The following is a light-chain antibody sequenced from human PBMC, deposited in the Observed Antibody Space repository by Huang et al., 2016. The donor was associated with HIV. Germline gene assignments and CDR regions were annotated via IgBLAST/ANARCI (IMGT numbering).Light chain of an antibody. Sequence: DIQMTQSPSSLSASVGDRVTITCQASQDISNYLNWYQQKPGKAPKLMIYDASNLETGVQSRFSGSGSGTDFTFTISSLQPEDIATYYCQQYDNLLRATFGPGTKVDIK. CDR1: QDISNY. CDR2: DAS. V-gene: IGKV1-33*01. J-gene: IGKJ3*01. CDR3: QQYDNLLRAT.